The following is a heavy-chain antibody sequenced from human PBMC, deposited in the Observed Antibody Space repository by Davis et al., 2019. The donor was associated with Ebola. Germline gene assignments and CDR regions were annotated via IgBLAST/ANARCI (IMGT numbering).Heavy chain of an antibody. J-gene: IGHJ2*01. D-gene: IGHD4-17*01. CDR1: GFSFSGSW. CDR3: AKDPRMTTVTTMYFDL. CDR2: ISGSGGST. Sequence: GESLKISCAVSGFSFSGSWMAWVRQAPGKGLEWVSAISGSGGSTYYADSVKGRFTISRDNSKNTLYLQMNSLRAEDTAVYYCAKDPRMTTVTTMYFDLWGRGTLVTVSS. V-gene: IGHV3-23*01.